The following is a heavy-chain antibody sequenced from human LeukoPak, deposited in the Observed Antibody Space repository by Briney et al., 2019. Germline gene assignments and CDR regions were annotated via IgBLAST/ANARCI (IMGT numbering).Heavy chain of an antibody. CDR2: IYPGDSDT. CDR3: ARQYGRPFDY. CDR1: GYSFADSW. D-gene: IGHD4-17*01. Sequence: GESLKISXKGSGYSFADSWIGWVRQMPGKGLEWMGLIYPGDSDTIYSPSFQGQVSISVDRSISTTFLQWSSLKASDTAIYYCARQYGRPFDYWGQGTLVSVSS. J-gene: IGHJ4*02. V-gene: IGHV5-51*01.